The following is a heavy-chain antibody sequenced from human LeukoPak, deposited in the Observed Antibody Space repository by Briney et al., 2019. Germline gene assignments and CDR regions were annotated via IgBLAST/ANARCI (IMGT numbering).Heavy chain of an antibody. CDR3: ASPVGGYYFDY. V-gene: IGHV4-39*02. Sequence: SETLSLTCTVSGGSISSSDYYWGWIRQPPGKGLEWIGSIYYSGSTYYNPSLRSRVSISMDASKNHFSLKLTSVTAADTAVYYCASPVGGYYFDYWGQGTLVTVSS. J-gene: IGHJ4*02. D-gene: IGHD3-16*01. CDR2: IYYSGST. CDR1: GGSISSSDYY.